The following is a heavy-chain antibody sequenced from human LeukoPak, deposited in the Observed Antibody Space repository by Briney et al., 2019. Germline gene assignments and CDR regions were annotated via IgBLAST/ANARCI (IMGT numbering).Heavy chain of an antibody. CDR2: ISRSSSAI. V-gene: IGHV3-48*01. J-gene: IGHJ3*02. CDR3: ARGGIAVAGYAFDI. D-gene: IGHD6-19*01. CDR1: GFTFSSYS. Sequence: GGSLRLPCAASGFTFSSYSMNWVRQAPGKGLEWVSYISRSSSAIYHADSVKGRFTISRDNAKNSLYLQMNSLRAEDTAVYYCARGGIAVAGYAFDIWGQGTVVTVSS.